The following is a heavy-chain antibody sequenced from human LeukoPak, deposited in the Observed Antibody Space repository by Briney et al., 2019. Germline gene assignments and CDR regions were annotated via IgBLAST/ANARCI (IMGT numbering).Heavy chain of an antibody. CDR3: ARDLPVTTFRAFDI. J-gene: IGHJ3*02. Sequence: GGSLRLSCAASGLTFSSYSMNWVRQAPGKGLEWVSSISSSSYIYYADSVKGRFTISRDNAKNSLYLQMNSLRAEDTAVYYCARDLPVTTFRAFDIWGQGTMVTVSS. CDR1: GLTFSSYS. V-gene: IGHV3-21*01. D-gene: IGHD2/OR15-2a*01. CDR2: ISSSSYI.